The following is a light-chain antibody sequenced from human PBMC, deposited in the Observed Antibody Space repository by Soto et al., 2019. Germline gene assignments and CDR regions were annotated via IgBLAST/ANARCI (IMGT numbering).Light chain of an antibody. CDR1: QSISSY. Sequence: DIQMTQSPSSLSASVGDRVTITCRASQSISSYLNWYQQKPGKAPKFLMYGASSLQSGVPSRFSGSGSGTVFTLTISSLQPEDFATYYCQQSYSTPTFGQGTKVDIK. V-gene: IGKV1-39*01. CDR3: QQSYSTPT. J-gene: IGKJ1*01. CDR2: GAS.